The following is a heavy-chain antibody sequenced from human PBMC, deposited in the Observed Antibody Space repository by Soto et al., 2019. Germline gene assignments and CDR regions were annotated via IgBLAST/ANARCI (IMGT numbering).Heavy chain of an antibody. V-gene: IGHV1-18*04. CDR3: ARGVKDYDFWSGYYTYIDY. Sequence: EASVKVSCKASGYTFTSYGISWVRQAPGQGLEWMGWISAYNGNTNYAQKLQGRVTMTTDTSTSTAYMELRSLRSDDTAVYYCARGVKDYDFWSGYYTYIDYWGQGTLVTVSS. D-gene: IGHD3-3*01. CDR1: GYTFTSYG. CDR2: ISAYNGNT. J-gene: IGHJ4*02.